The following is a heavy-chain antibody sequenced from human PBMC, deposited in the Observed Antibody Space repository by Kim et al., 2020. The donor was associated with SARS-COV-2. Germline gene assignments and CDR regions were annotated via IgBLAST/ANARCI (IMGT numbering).Heavy chain of an antibody. Sequence: SRKSRVTISVHTSKNQFSLKLSSVTAADTAIYYCARASSTYYYDLGAVDIWGQGTMVTVSS. CDR3: ARASSTYYYDLGAVDI. V-gene: IGHV4-59*12. D-gene: IGHD3-22*01. J-gene: IGHJ3*02.